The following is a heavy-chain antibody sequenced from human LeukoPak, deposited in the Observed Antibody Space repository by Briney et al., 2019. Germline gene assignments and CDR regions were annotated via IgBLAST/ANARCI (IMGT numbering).Heavy chain of an antibody. V-gene: IGHV4-39*01. CDR1: GGSISSSSYY. Sequence: PSGTLSLTCTVSGGSISSSSYYWGWIPQPPGKGLEWIGSIYYSGSTYYNPSLKSRVTISVDTSKNQFSLKLSSVTAADTAVYYCARGSARWELLNWGQGTLVTVSS. D-gene: IGHD1-26*01. CDR3: ARGSARWELLN. J-gene: IGHJ4*02. CDR2: IYYSGST.